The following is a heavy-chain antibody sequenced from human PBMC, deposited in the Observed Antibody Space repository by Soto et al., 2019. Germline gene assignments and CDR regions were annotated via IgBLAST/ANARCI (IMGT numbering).Heavy chain of an antibody. CDR2: ISAGGGNK. CDR3: ASGGIAAAGYFDY. CDR1: GFTFSSYA. D-gene: IGHD6-13*01. V-gene: IGHV3-23*01. J-gene: IGHJ4*02. Sequence: EVQLLESGGGLVRPGGSLRLACAASGFTFSSYAMSWVRQAPGKGLEWVSAISAGGGNKYYADSVKGRFTISRDNSRNTLNLQLNSLRAEDTAVYYCASGGIAAAGYFDYWGQGTLVTVSS.